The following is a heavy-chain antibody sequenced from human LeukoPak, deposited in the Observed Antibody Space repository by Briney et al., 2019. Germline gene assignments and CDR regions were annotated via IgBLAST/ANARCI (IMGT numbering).Heavy chain of an antibody. D-gene: IGHD6-19*01. CDR2: IIPIFGTA. J-gene: IGHJ4*02. CDR1: GGTFSSYA. V-gene: IGHV1-69*05. Sequence: SVKVSCKSSGGTFSSYAISWVRQAPGQGLEWMGRIIPIFGTANYAQKFQGRVTITTDESTSTAYMELSSLRSEDTAVYYCARDSQKYSSGWYPLIDYWGQGTLVTVSS. CDR3: ARDSQKYSSGWYPLIDY.